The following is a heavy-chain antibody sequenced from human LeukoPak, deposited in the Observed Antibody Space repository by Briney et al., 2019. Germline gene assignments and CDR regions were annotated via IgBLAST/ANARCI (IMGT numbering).Heavy chain of an antibody. D-gene: IGHD6-13*01. CDR2: ISGSGGST. CDR1: GFTFSSYA. V-gene: IGHV3-23*01. CDR3: AKVRRIAAAGPLDY. J-gene: IGHJ4*02. Sequence: PGGSLRLSCAASGFTFSSYAMSWVRQAPGKGLEWVSAISGSGGSTYYADSVKGRFTISRDNSKSTLYLQMNSLRAEDTAVYYCAKVRRIAAAGPLDYWGQGTLVTVSS.